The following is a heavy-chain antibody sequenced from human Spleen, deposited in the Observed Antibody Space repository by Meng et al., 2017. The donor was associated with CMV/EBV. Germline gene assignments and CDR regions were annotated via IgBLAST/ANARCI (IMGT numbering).Heavy chain of an antibody. D-gene: IGHD2-8*01. J-gene: IGHJ5*02. CDR2: IYPGDSDT. CDR1: GFSFSSYW. V-gene: IGHV5-51*01. CDR3: ARQYVSRGAFWFDP. Sequence: GESLKISCKGSGFSFSSYWIDWVRQMPGKGLEWMGTIYPGDSDTRYSPSFQGQVTISADKSVSTAYLQWSSLKASDSATYYCARQYVSRGAFWFDPWGQGTLVTVSS.